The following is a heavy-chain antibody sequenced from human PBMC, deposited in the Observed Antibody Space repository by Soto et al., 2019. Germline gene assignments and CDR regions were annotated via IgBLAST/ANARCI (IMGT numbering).Heavy chain of an antibody. J-gene: IGHJ6*02. CDR2: IWYDGSNK. D-gene: IGHD1-1*01. Sequence: GGSLRLSCAASGFTFSSYGMHWVRQAPGKGLEWVAVIWYDGSNKYYADSVKGRFTISRDNSKNTLYLQMNSLRAEDTAGYYCARDFGYGTTGTTPSYYYYGMDVWGQGTTVTVSS. V-gene: IGHV3-33*01. CDR3: ARDFGYGTTGTTPSYYYYGMDV. CDR1: GFTFSSYG.